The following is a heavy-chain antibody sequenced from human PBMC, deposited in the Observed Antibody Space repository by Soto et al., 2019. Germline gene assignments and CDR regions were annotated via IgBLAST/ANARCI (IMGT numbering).Heavy chain of an antibody. CDR3: ARVPTLELELPPHYYYYGMDV. Sequence: GGSLRLSCAASGFTFSSYWMSWVRQAPGQGLEWVANIKQDGSEKYYVDSVKGRFTISRDNAKNSLYLQMNRLRAEDTAVYYCARVPTLELELPPHYYYYGMDVWGQGTTVTVSS. D-gene: IGHD1-7*01. J-gene: IGHJ6*02. CDR1: GFTFSSYW. V-gene: IGHV3-7*03. CDR2: IKQDGSEK.